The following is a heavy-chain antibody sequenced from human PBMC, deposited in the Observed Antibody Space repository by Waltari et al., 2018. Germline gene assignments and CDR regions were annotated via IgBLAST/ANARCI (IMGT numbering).Heavy chain of an antibody. Sequence: EVQLVESGGGSVQPGGALRLSWAAAGFTFSRSWMGWVRQAPGKGLEWMANIKPDGSERYYVGSVKGRFTISRDNAKNSLYLQMDTLRAEDTAVYYCARDFNWGWDYWGQGTLVTVSS. J-gene: IGHJ4*02. CDR3: ARDFNWGWDY. CDR2: IKPDGSER. CDR1: GFTFSRSW. V-gene: IGHV3-7*01. D-gene: IGHD7-27*01.